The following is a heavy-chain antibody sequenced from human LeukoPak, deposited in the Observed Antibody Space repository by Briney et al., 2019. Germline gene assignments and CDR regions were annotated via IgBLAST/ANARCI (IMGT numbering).Heavy chain of an antibody. Sequence: SVKVSCKAPGGTFSSYAISWVRQAPGQGLEWMGRIIPILGIANYAQKFQGRVTITADKSTSTAYMQLSSLRSEDAAVYYCARDLSVVPAAMAHGWFDPWGQGTLVTVSS. CDR2: IIPILGIA. J-gene: IGHJ5*02. D-gene: IGHD2-2*01. CDR3: ARDLSVVPAAMAHGWFDP. V-gene: IGHV1-69*04. CDR1: GGTFSSYA.